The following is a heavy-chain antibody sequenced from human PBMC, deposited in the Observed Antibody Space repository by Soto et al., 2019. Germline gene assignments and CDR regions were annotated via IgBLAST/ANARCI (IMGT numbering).Heavy chain of an antibody. CDR2: IYYSGRT. D-gene: IGHD3-9*01. CDR3: AREGEYDILTPEGNWFDP. Sequence: QLQLQESGPGLVKPSETLSLTCTVSGGSISRRSYYWGWIRQPPGKGLEWIGSIYYSGRTYYNPSLKSRVTISVDTSKNQFSLKLSSVTAADTAVYYCAREGEYDILTPEGNWFDPWGQGTLVTVSS. J-gene: IGHJ5*02. V-gene: IGHV4-39*02. CDR1: GGSISRRSYY.